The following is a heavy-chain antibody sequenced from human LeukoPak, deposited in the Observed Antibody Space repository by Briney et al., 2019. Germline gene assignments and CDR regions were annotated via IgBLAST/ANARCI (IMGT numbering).Heavy chain of an antibody. D-gene: IGHD2-15*01. J-gene: IGHJ4*02. CDR2: IKQDGIKT. CDR1: GFMFSSYW. Sequence: GGSLRLSCEASGFMFSSYWMSWVRQAPGGGLEWVANIKQDGIKTYYVDSVKGRFTISRDNAKNSLYLQMNSLRVEDTAIYYCARALGSTVFGYWGQGTLVTVSS. CDR3: ARALGSTVFGY. V-gene: IGHV3-7*01.